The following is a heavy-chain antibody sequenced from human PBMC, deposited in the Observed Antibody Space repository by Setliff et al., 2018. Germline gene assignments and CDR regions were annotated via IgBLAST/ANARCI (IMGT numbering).Heavy chain of an antibody. CDR2: IIPYTGKT. CDR1: GYSFNDYG. J-gene: IGHJ5*02. Sequence: ASVKVSCKASGYSFNDYGVNWVRQAPGQGLEWVGWIIPYTGKTYYAPKFEGRVIMTTDSSTTTAYLDLRSLSSDDTAVYFCVKPSTGWYWFETWGQGTLVTVSS. D-gene: IGHD6-19*01. V-gene: IGHV1-18*01. CDR3: VKPSTGWYWFET.